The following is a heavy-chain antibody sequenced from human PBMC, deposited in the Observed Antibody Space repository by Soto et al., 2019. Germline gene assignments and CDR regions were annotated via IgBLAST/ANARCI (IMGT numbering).Heavy chain of an antibody. CDR1: GGTFNTYA. CDR3: AREVQVHTPAFVY. J-gene: IGHJ4*02. Sequence: QVQLVQSGAEMKKPGSSVKVSCQSSGGTFNTYAMNWVRQAPGQGPEWMGDISPMFGAANYAPKFQGRATITADESTGTSYMQLSSLPSEDTALYSCAREVQVHTPAFVYWGQGTLVTVSS. D-gene: IGHD3-10*01. V-gene: IGHV1-69*01. CDR2: ISPMFGAA.